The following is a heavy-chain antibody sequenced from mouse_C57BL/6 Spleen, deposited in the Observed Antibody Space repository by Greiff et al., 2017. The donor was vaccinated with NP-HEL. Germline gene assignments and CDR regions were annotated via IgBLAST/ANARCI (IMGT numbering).Heavy chain of an antibody. CDR2: ISDGGSYT. J-gene: IGHJ4*01. V-gene: IGHV5-4*01. Sequence: EVKLVESGGGLVKPGGSLKLSCAASGFTFSSYAMSWVRQTPEKRLEWVATISDGGSYTYYPDNVQGRFTISRDNAKNNLYLQMSHLKSEDTAMYYCARDRGTTVVGGAMDYWGQGTSVTVSS. CDR1: GFTFSSYA. CDR3: ARDRGTTVVGGAMDY. D-gene: IGHD1-1*01.